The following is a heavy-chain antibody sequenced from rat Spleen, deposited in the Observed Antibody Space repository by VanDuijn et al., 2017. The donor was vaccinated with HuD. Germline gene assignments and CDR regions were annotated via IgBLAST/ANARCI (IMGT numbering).Heavy chain of an antibody. Sequence: QVQLKESGPGLVQPSQTLSLTCTVSGFSLTSYGVSWVRQPPGKGLEWMGVIWTGGSTAYNSLLKSRLSISRDTSKSQVFLKMNSLRTEGIATYYCARESRTGNYFDYWGQGVMVTVSS. V-gene: IGHV2-4*01. CDR2: IWTGGST. J-gene: IGHJ2*01. D-gene: IGHD5-1*01. CDR1: GFSLTSYG. CDR3: ARESRTGNYFDY.